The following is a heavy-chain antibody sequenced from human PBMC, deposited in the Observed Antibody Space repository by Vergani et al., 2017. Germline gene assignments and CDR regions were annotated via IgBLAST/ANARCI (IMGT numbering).Heavy chain of an antibody. J-gene: IGHJ6*02. CDR1: GYTLTSYA. V-gene: IGHV7-4-1*02. Sequence: QVQLVQSGSELKKPGASVKVSCKASGYTLTSYAMNWVRQAPGQGLEWMGWINTNTGNPTYAQGFTGRFVFSLDTSVSTAYLQISSLKAEDTAVYYCARDNDASIAAADYYYYGMDVWGQGTTVTVSS. CDR3: ARDNDASIAAADYYYYGMDV. CDR2: INTNTGNP. D-gene: IGHD6-13*01.